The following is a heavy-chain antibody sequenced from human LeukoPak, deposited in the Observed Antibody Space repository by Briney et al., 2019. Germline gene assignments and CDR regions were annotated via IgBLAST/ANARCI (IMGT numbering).Heavy chain of an antibody. Sequence: LGASLRLSCAASGFTFSIYGMSWGRQAPVKGLEWVANIKEDGSDKNYVDSVRGRFTISRDNAKNALYLQMNSLRAEDTAVYYCGREIPGGTTSLDCWGQGTVVTVSS. J-gene: IGHJ4*02. V-gene: IGHV3-7*04. CDR1: GFTFSIYG. D-gene: IGHD1-7*01. CDR3: GREIPGGTTSLDC. CDR2: IKEDGSDK.